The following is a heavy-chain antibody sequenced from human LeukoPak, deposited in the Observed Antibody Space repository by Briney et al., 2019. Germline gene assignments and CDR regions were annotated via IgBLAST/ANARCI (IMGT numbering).Heavy chain of an antibody. Sequence: GGSLRLSCAASGFTLSSYSMNWVRQAPGKGLEWVSYISSSSSTIYYADSVKGRFTISRDNAKNSLYLQMNSLRAEDTAVYYCASNRLSDYGDISDYWGQGTLVTVSS. CDR1: GFTLSSYS. D-gene: IGHD4-17*01. CDR2: ISSSSSTI. V-gene: IGHV3-48*04. J-gene: IGHJ4*02. CDR3: ASNRLSDYGDISDY.